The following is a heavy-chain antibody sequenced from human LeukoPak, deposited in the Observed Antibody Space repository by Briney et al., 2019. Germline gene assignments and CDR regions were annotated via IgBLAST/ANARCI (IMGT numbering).Heavy chain of an antibody. CDR1: GGTFSSYA. V-gene: IGHV1-69*13. CDR2: IIPIFGTA. D-gene: IGHD5-18*01. CDR3: ARELMDTAMGRDPLNWFDP. J-gene: IGHJ5*02. Sequence: GASVKVSCKASGGTFSSYAISWVRQAPGQGLEWMGGIIPIFGTANYAQKFQGRVTITADESTSTAYMELSSLRSEDTAVYYCARELMDTAMGRDPLNWFDPWGQGTLVTVSS.